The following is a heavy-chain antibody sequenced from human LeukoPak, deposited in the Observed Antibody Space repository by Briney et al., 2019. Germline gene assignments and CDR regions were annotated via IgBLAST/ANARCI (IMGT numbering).Heavy chain of an antibody. Sequence: SGPTLVNPTQTLTLTCTFSGFSLSTGGVGVGWIRQPPGEALEWLGVIYENDEKLYSSSLQNRLSITKDTSKNQVVLTIANMDPVDTATYYCAHRHRGVASDVWGQGTMVTVSS. D-gene: IGHD2-15*01. CDR1: GFSLSTGGVG. V-gene: IGHV2-5*01. J-gene: IGHJ3*01. CDR2: IYENDEK. CDR3: AHRHRGVASDV.